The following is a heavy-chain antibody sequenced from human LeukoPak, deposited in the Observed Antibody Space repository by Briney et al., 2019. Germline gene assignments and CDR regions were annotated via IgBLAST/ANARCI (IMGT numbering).Heavy chain of an antibody. CDR2: MNPNSGNT. J-gene: IGHJ4*02. Sequence: ASVKVSCKASGYTFTSYDINWVRHATGQGLEWMGWMNPNSGNTGYAQKFQGRVTMTRNTSISTAYMELSSLRSEDTAVYYCARAPGGIMVSLLRKYYFDYWGQGTLVTVSS. V-gene: IGHV1-8*01. D-gene: IGHD2-8*01. CDR3: ARAPGGIMVSLLRKYYFDY. CDR1: GYTFTSYD.